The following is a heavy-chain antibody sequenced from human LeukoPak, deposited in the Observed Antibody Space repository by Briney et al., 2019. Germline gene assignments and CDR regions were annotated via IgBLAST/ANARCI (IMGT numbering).Heavy chain of an antibody. CDR3: ARQSRADWFDP. Sequence: SLNISGKRSEYSLTSYGIGWVRQRPGKHLEWMGIIYPGDSDTRYSPSFQGQVTISADKSISTAYLQWSSLKASDTAMYYCARQSRADWFDPWGQGTLVTVSS. CDR2: IYPGDSDT. V-gene: IGHV5-51*01. D-gene: IGHD5-24*01. J-gene: IGHJ5*02. CDR1: EYSLTSYG.